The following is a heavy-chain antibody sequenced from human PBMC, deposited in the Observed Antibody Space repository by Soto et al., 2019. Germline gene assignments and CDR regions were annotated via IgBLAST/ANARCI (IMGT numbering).Heavy chain of an antibody. CDR2: ISHDGSSQ. Sequence: QVQLVESGGGVVQPGRSLRLSCVATGFTFSSYAMNWVRQAPGKGLEWVAVISHDGSSQYYTDSVKGRFTSSRDNSKNTLYVQMNSRRGEDTAVYYCARDYCSALDYWGQGTLVTVSS. V-gene: IGHV3-30-3*01. D-gene: IGHD3-10*01. J-gene: IGHJ4*02. CDR3: ARDYCSALDY. CDR1: GFTFSSYA.